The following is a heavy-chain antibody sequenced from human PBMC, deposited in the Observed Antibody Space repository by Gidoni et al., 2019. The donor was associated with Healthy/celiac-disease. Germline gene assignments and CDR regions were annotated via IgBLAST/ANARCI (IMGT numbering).Heavy chain of an antibody. CDR3: AGGSATVTYPPPRPFPFVI. J-gene: IGHJ3*02. CDR1: GGSFSGYY. CDR2: INHSGST. Sequence: QVQLQQWGAGLLKPSETLSLTCAVYGGSFSGYYWGWIRPPPGKGLEWIGEINHSGSTNYNPPLKSRVTISVEPSKNQFSLKLSPVTAADTAFYFFAGGSATVTYPPPRPFPFVIWAKGQWSPSLQ. D-gene: IGHD4-17*01. V-gene: IGHV4-34*01.